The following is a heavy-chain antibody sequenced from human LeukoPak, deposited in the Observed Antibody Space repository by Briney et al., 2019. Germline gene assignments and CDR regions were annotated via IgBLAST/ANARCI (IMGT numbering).Heavy chain of an antibody. D-gene: IGHD3-16*02. Sequence: GASVKVSCKASGYTFTSYDINWVRQATGQGLEWMGWMNPNSGNTGYAQNFQGRVTMTRNTSISTAYMELSSLRSEDRAVYYCARGFGVRLGELSLSSYFDYWGQGTLVTVSS. J-gene: IGHJ4*02. CDR1: GYTFTSYD. CDR3: ARGFGVRLGELSLSSYFDY. CDR2: MNPNSGNT. V-gene: IGHV1-8*01.